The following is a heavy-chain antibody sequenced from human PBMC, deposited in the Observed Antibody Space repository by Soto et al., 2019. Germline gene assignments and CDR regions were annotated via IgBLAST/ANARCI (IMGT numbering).Heavy chain of an antibody. CDR1: GFTFSSYW. V-gene: IGHV3-7*05. D-gene: IGHD6-19*01. J-gene: IGHJ4*02. CDR2: IKQDGSEK. CDR3: AREELGFSSGWYYFDY. Sequence: EVQLVESGGGLVQPGGYLRLSCAASGFTFSSYWMSWVRQAPGKGLEWVANIKQDGSEKYYMDSVKGRFTISRDNTKNSLYLHMNSLRAEDTAVYYCAREELGFSSGWYYFDYLGQGTLFTVSS.